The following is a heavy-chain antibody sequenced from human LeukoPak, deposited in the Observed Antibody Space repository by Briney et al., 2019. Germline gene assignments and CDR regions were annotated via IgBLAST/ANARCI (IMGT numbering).Heavy chain of an antibody. CDR3: ARDRTVWFGESYKKDAFDI. CDR2: VSGYNGNT. J-gene: IGHJ3*02. Sequence: ASVKVSCKASGYTFTSYGISWVRQAPGQGLEWMGWVSGYNGNTNYAQKLQGRVTMTTDTSTSTAYMELRSLRSDDTAVYYCARDRTVWFGESYKKDAFDIWGQGTMVTVSS. D-gene: IGHD3-10*01. V-gene: IGHV1-18*01. CDR1: GYTFTSYG.